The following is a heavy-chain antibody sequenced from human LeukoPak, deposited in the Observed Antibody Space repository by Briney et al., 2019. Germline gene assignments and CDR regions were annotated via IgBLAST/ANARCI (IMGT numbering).Heavy chain of an antibody. CDR3: ARSRDAYILGH. Sequence: PSETLSLTCTVSGGSISGYYWTWIRQPPGKGLEWIGYIYDSGSTNQNPSLKSRVTISLDTSKNQFSLKPNSVTTADTAVYYCARSRDAYILGHWGQGILVTVSP. D-gene: IGHD5-24*01. J-gene: IGHJ4*02. CDR1: GGSISGYY. V-gene: IGHV4-59*01. CDR2: IYDSGST.